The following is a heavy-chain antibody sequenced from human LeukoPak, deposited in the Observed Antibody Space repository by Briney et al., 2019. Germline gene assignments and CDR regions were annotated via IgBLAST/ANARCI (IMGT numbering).Heavy chain of an antibody. CDR1: GFTFSTYW. D-gene: IGHD1-26*01. V-gene: IGHV3-74*01. CDR3: ASIGRDY. Sequence: PGGSLRLSCAASGFTFSTYWMHWVRQPPGKGLVWVSRINIDGSSTSYADSVKGRFTISRDNAKNTLYLQMNSLRAEDTAVYYCASIGRDYWGQGTLVTVSS. J-gene: IGHJ4*02. CDR2: INIDGSST.